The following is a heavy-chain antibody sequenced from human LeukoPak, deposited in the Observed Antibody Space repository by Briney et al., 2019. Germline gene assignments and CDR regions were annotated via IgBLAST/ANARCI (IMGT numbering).Heavy chain of an antibody. Sequence: PGGSLRLSCAASGFTFSSYEMNWVRQAPGKGLEWVSYISSSGSTIYYADSVKGRFTISRDNAKNSLYLQMNSLRAEDTAVYYCARDSLTLYYYDSSGYPGFDYWGQGTLVTVSS. J-gene: IGHJ4*02. CDR3: ARDSLTLYYYDSSGYPGFDY. D-gene: IGHD3-22*01. CDR1: GFTFSSYE. V-gene: IGHV3-48*03. CDR2: ISSSGSTI.